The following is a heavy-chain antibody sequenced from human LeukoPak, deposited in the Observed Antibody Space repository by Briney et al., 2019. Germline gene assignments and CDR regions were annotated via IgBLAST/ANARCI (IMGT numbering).Heavy chain of an antibody. D-gene: IGHD4-23*01. V-gene: IGHV3-48*03. CDR2: IGSSGDTI. CDR3: ARDGDYGGNPGWVDY. CDR1: GFTFSSYE. Sequence: GGSLRLSCAASGFTFSSYEMNWVRQAPGKGLEWVSYIGSSGDTIYYADSVKGRFTISRDNAKNSLYLQMNSLRAEDTAVYYCARDGDYGGNPGWVDYWGQGTLVTVST. J-gene: IGHJ4*02.